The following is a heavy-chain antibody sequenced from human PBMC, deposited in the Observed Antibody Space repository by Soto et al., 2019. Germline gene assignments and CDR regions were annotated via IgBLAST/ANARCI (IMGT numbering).Heavy chain of an antibody. CDR2: IYKTGTT. V-gene: IGHV4-31*03. J-gene: IGHJ4*02. Sequence: QVQLQESGPGLVKPSQTLSLTCTVSGGSINSGTFYWTWIRQPAGKGLEWIGYIYKTGTTYFHPSLRSRVTMSLDTSNNQFSLNLTSVTAADSAVYYCARDDFTGLHFWGQGSLVTVSS. D-gene: IGHD3-9*01. CDR1: GGSINSGTFY. CDR3: ARDDFTGLHF.